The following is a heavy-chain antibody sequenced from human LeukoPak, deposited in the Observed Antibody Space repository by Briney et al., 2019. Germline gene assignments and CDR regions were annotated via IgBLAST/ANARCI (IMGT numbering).Heavy chain of an antibody. Sequence: SKTLSLTCTVSGGSISSSSYYWSWIRQPPGQELEWIVYIYYSGSTNSNLSLKSRVTISVYTSKNPFSLTPITAPAAAMAVYSCAKGPPPVDGLWPSFDFWGEGTRVSVSP. V-gene: IGHV4-61*01. CDR3: AKGPPPVDGLWPSFDF. J-gene: IGHJ4*02. CDR2: IYYSGST. CDR1: GGSISSSSYY. D-gene: IGHD2-21*01.